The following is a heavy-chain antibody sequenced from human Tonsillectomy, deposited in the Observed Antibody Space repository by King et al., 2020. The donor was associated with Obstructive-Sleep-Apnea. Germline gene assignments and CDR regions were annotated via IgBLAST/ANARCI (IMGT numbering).Heavy chain of an antibody. J-gene: IGHJ4*02. D-gene: IGHD1-26*01. V-gene: IGHV5-51*01. Sequence: EVQLVESGAEVKKPGESLAISCKVSGYSFTDYWIGWVRQMPGNGLEWMGIIYPGDSDTRYSPSFQGQVTISADKSINTAYLQWNNLKASDTAMYYCARREWELSNFDYWGQGTLVTVSS. CDR1: GYSFTDYW. CDR3: ARREWELSNFDY. CDR2: IYPGDSDT.